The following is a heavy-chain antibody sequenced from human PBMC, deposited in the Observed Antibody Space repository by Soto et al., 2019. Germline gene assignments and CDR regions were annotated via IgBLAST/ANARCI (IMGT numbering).Heavy chain of an antibody. J-gene: IGHJ4*02. Sequence: GGSLRLSCAASGFTFSSDAMNWVRQAPGKGLEWVSTISGSGVSTYYADSVKGRFTISRDNSKNTLYLQMNSLRAEDTAVYYCAKDRQGSYFDYWGQGTLVTV. V-gene: IGHV3-23*01. CDR3: AKDRQGSYFDY. D-gene: IGHD1-26*01. CDR1: GFTFSSDA. CDR2: ISGSGVST.